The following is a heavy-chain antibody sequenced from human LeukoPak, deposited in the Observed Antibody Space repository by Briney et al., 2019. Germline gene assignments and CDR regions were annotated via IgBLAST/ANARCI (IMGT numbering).Heavy chain of an antibody. Sequence: GGSLRLSCAASGFTFSSYSMNWVRQAPGKGLEWVSSISSRSSYIYYADSVKGRFTISRDNAKNSLYLQMNSLRAEDTAVYYCAREQQLVLRNYCYYYGMDVWGQGTTVTVSS. CDR1: GFTFSSYS. V-gene: IGHV3-21*01. CDR3: AREQQLVLRNYCYYYGMDV. J-gene: IGHJ6*02. D-gene: IGHD6-13*01. CDR2: ISSRSSYI.